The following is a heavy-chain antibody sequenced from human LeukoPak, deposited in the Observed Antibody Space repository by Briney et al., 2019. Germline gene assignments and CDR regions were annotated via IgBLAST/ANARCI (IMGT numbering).Heavy chain of an antibody. V-gene: IGHV4-59*01. CDR1: GGSIRSYY. CDR2: TFYIGSA. D-gene: IGHD4-17*01. Sequence: SESLSLTCIVSGGSIRSYYWSWVRQPPGKGLEWGGYTFYIGSANYNPSLKSRVSISVDTSKNQFSLKLSSVTAADTAVYYCARTVSTVTMLYPFDHGGQGTLVTVSS. CDR3: ARTVSTVTMLYPFDH. J-gene: IGHJ4*02.